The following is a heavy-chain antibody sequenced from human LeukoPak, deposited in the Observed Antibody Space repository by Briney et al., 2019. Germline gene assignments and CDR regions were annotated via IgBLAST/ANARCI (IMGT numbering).Heavy chain of an antibody. CDR1: GYSISSGYY. CDR2: IYHSGST. Sequence: RPSETLSLTCAVSGYSISSGYYWGWIRQPPGKGLEWIGSIYHSGSTYYNPSLKSRVTISVDTSKNQFSLKVNSVTAADTAVYYCARDLLYSSGPNWFDPWGQGTLATVSS. D-gene: IGHD6-19*01. CDR3: ARDLLYSSGPNWFDP. V-gene: IGHV4-38-2*02. J-gene: IGHJ5*02.